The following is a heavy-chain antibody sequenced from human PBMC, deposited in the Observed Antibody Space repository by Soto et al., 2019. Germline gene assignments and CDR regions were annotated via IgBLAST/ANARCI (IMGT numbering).Heavy chain of an antibody. CDR2: INPNSGGT. CDR1: GYTFTGYY. J-gene: IGHJ5*02. V-gene: IGHV1-2*02. Sequence: ASVKVSCKASGYTFTGYYMHWVRQAPGQGLEWMGWINPNSGGTNYAQKFQGRVTMTRDTSISTAYMELSRLRSDDTAVYYCARTTIAVAGLIGFDPWGQGVLVTVSS. D-gene: IGHD6-19*01. CDR3: ARTTIAVAGLIGFDP.